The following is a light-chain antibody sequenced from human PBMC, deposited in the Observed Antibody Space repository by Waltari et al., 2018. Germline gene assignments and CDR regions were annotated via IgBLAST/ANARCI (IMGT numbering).Light chain of an antibody. CDR3: QQYGSSILYT. Sequence: VLTQSPGTLSLSPGERVTLSCRASQSLTKRYLAWYQQKPGQAPRLLIYGASSRAAGIPDRFSGGGSGTDFTLTISRLEPEDFAVYYCQQYGSSILYTFGQGTKLEIK. J-gene: IGKJ2*01. CDR2: GAS. V-gene: IGKV3-20*01. CDR1: QSLTKRY.